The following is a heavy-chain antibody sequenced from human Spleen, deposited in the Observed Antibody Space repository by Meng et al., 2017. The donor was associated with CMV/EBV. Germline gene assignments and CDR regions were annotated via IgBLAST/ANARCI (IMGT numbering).Heavy chain of an antibody. V-gene: IGHV3-30*04. CDR3: ARDQDGSGSDYGMDV. J-gene: IGHJ6*02. D-gene: IGHD3-10*01. Sequence: GESLKISCAASGFTFSSYAIHWVRQAPGKGLEWVALISYDGSDKYYADSVKGRFTLSRDNSKNTLYLQMNSLKTDDTAVYYCARDQDGSGSDYGMDVWGQGTTVTVSS. CDR1: GFTFSSYA. CDR2: ISYDGSDK.